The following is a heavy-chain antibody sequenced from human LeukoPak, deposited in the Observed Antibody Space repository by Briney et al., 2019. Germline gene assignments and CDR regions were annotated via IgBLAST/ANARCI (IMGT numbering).Heavy chain of an antibody. D-gene: IGHD6-6*01. Sequence: SETLSLTCTVSGASISTNYWSWIRQPPEKGLEWIGYVYYSGNTNYNPSLKSRVTISVDTSKNQFSLKLSSVTAADTAVYYCARESGSYSSSYRFDSWGQGTLVTVSS. CDR3: ARESGSYSSSYRFDS. CDR2: VYYSGNT. CDR1: GASISTNY. V-gene: IGHV4-59*01. J-gene: IGHJ4*02.